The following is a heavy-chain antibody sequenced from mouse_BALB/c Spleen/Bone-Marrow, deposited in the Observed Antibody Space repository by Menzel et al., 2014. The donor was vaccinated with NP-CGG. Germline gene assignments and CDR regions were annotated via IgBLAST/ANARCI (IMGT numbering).Heavy chain of an antibody. D-gene: IGHD2-14*01. J-gene: IGHJ2*01. CDR2: IWSGGST. V-gene: IGHV2-2*02. CDR1: GFSLTSYG. Sequence: QVQLKESGPGLVQPSQSLSITCTVSGFSLTSYGVHWVRQSPGKGLEWLGVIWSGGSTDCNAAFISRLSISKDDSKSQVFFKMNSLQANDTAIYYCARKRYGGYFDYRGQGTTLTVST. CDR3: ARKRYGGYFDY.